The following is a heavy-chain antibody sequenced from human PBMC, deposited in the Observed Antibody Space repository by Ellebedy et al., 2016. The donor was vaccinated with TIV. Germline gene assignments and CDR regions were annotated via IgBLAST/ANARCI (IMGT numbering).Heavy chain of an antibody. Sequence: AASVKVSCKASGGTFSSYAISWVRQAPGQGLEWMGGIIPIFGTANYAQKFQGRVTITADESTSTAYMELSSLRSEDTAVYYCASDIVVVPAAIYGMDVWGQGTTVTVSS. CDR1: GGTFSSYA. J-gene: IGHJ6*02. CDR2: IIPIFGTA. V-gene: IGHV1-69*13. D-gene: IGHD2-2*01. CDR3: ASDIVVVPAAIYGMDV.